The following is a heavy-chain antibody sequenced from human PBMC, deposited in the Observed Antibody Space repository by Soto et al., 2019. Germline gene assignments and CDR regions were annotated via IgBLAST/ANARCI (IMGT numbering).Heavy chain of an antibody. V-gene: IGHV5-10-1*01. D-gene: IGHD6-13*01. J-gene: IGHJ5*02. CDR2: IDPSDSYT. CDR1: GYSFTSYW. CDR3: ARHNSPDPGIADNWFDP. Sequence: GESLKISCKGSGYSFTSYWISWARQMPGKGLEWMGRIDPSDSYTNYSPSFQGHVTISADKSISTAYLQWSSLKASDTAMYYCARHNSPDPGIADNWFDPWGQGTLVTVSS.